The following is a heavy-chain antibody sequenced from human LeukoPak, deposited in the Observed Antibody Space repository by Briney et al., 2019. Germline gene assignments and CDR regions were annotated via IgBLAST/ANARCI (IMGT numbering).Heavy chain of an antibody. J-gene: IGHJ4*02. V-gene: IGHV1-8*01. D-gene: IGHD7-27*01. CDR1: GYTFTSYD. CDR3: ARGPPNWGYDY. Sequence: ASVKVSCKASGYTFTSYDFNWVRQATGQRPEWMGWMSPNSGDTGYAQKFQDRVTMTRNTSTSTAYMELSSLRSDDAAVYYCARGPPNWGYDYWGPGTLVTVSS. CDR2: MSPNSGDT.